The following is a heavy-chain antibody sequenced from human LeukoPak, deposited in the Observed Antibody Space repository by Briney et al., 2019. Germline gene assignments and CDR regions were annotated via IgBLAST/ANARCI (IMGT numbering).Heavy chain of an antibody. V-gene: IGHV3-33*01. Sequence: PGGSLRLSCAASGFIFSYYGMHWVRQAPGKGLEWVAVIWYDGSNRYYADSLKGRFTISRDNSKNTMSLQMNSLRREGTAVYYCASRTNSSPPFWGQGTLVTVSS. J-gene: IGHJ1*01. CDR2: IWYDGSNR. CDR1: GFIFSYYG. CDR3: ASRTNSSPPF.